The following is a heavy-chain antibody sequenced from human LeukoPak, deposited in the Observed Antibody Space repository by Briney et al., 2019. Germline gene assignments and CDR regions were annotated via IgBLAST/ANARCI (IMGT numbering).Heavy chain of an antibody. J-gene: IGHJ3*02. CDR2: IYSGGRT. V-gene: IGHV3-66*02. CDR1: GFTVSSDY. D-gene: IGHD1-26*01. Sequence: PGGSLRLSCAASGFTVSSDYMSWVRQAPGKGLEWVSVIYSGGRTYYADSVKGRFTISRDNSKNTLYLQMNSLRAEDTAVYYCARDVGEGATTHSHAFDIWGQGTMVTVSS. CDR3: ARDVGEGATTHSHAFDI.